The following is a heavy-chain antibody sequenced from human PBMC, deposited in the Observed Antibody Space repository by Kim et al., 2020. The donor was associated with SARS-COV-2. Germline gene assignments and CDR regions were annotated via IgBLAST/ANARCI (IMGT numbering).Heavy chain of an antibody. J-gene: IGHJ2*01. CDR3: ARAADRRDGYNRPWYFDL. Sequence: GESLKISCKGSGYSFTSYWIGWVRQMPGKGLEWMGIIYPGDSDTRYSPSFQGKVTISADKSISTAYLQWSSLKASDTAMYYCARAADRRDGYNRPWYFDLWGRGTLVTVSS. CDR2: IYPGDSDT. V-gene: IGHV5-51*01. CDR1: GYSFTSYW. D-gene: IGHD5-12*01.